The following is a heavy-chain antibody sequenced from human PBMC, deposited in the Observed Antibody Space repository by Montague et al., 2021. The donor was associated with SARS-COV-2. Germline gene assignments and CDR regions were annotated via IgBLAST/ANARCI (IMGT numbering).Heavy chain of an antibody. V-gene: IGHV4-59*13. CDR3: ARDSHYYDSSGHFDY. CDR2: IHYSGST. J-gene: IGHJ4*02. Sequence: SETLSLTCTVSGGSISSYYWSWIRQPPGKGLEWIGYIHYSGSTNYNPSPKSRVTISVDTSKNQFSLKLSSVTAAGTAVYYCARDSHYYDSSGHFDYWGQGTLVTVSS. D-gene: IGHD3-22*01. CDR1: GGSISSYY.